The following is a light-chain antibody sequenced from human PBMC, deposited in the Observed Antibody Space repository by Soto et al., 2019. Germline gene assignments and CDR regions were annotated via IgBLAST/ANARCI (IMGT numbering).Light chain of an antibody. CDR2: GVT. CDR3: ASYGDRDQMI. Sequence: QSVLTQAPSASGSPGQSVTISCTGASSDIGCYHRVSWFQQHPGKAPKLIIYGVTDRISGVPYRFSGSKSGNTASLTVSGLQAEDEADYYCASYGDRDQMIVGGGTKFTVL. CDR1: SSDIGCYHR. J-gene: IGLJ2*01. V-gene: IGLV2-8*01.